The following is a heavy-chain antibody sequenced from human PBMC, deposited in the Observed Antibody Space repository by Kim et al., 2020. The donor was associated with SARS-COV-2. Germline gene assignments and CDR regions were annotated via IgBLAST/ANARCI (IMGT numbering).Heavy chain of an antibody. V-gene: IGHV4-31*03. J-gene: IGHJ3*02. Sequence: SETLSLTCTVSGGSISSGGYYWSWIRQHPGQGLEWIGYIYYSGSTYYNPSLKSRVTISVDTSKNQFSLKLSSVTAADTAVYYCARAYYDILTGQDQAFDIWGQGTMVTVSS. CDR2: IYYSGST. CDR1: GGSISSGGYY. D-gene: IGHD3-9*01. CDR3: ARAYYDILTGQDQAFDI.